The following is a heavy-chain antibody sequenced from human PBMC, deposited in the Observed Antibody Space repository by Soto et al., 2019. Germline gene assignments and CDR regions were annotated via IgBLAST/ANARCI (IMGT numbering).Heavy chain of an antibody. V-gene: IGHV2-5*02. Sequence: QITLKESGPALVKPTQTLTLTCTFSGFSLTTSPVAVGWIRQPPGKALEWLVVIYWDDDKRYNPSLRNRVTITKDTSKNQVVLTMTNIDPVDTATYFCANKRYRFFDDWGQGALVTVSS. D-gene: IGHD3-3*01. CDR3: ANKRYRFFDD. CDR1: GFSLTTSPVA. CDR2: IYWDDDK. J-gene: IGHJ4*02.